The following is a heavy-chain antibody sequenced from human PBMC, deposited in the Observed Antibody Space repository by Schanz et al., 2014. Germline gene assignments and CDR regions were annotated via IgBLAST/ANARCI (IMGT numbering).Heavy chain of an antibody. CDR3: TTETIAMAGTFSI. Sequence: QLVQSGSEFRKPGASVKVSCKASGYIFSIYAIHWVRQAPGQGLEWVGWINTNTGNPTYAQGFTGRFVFSLDTAISTAYLQSSSLKAEDTAAYYCTTETIAMAGTFSIWGQGTLVTVSS. CDR2: INTNTGNP. CDR1: GYIFSIYA. J-gene: IGHJ4*02. D-gene: IGHD6-19*01. V-gene: IGHV7-4-1*02.